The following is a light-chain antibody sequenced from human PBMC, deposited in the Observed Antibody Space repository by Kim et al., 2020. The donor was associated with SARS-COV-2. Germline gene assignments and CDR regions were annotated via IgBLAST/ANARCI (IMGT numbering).Light chain of an antibody. CDR2: DAS. CDR1: QSLGNW. J-gene: IGKJ4*01. Sequence: ASVEDRVTTTCRASQSLGNWLAWYQQKPGKTPNLLIYDASSLESGVPSRFSGSGSATEFTLTISSLQPDDFATYYCQQYNDYPLTFGGGTKMDIK. CDR3: QQYNDYPLT. V-gene: IGKV1-5*01.